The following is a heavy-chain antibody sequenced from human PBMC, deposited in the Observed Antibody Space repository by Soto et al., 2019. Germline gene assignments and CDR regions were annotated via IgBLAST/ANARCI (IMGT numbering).Heavy chain of an antibody. CDR1: GYTFTSYD. J-gene: IGHJ4*02. CDR2: MTHNTGNS. CDR3: ARRAETNGWNGFGADKYYFDF. Sequence: ASVKVSCKASGYTFTSYDIYLVRKAARQGLEWLGWMTHNTGNSAYAQKFRGRVTGTSHTSINTVHMELSSLRSEDTAVYYCARRAETNGWNGFGADKYYFDFWGQGTLVTVSS. V-gene: IGHV1-8*01. D-gene: IGHD1-1*01.